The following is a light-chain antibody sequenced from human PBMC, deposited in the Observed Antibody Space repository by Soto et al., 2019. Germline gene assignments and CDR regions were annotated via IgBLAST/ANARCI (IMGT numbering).Light chain of an antibody. V-gene: IGKV1-5*03. CDR1: QSISTW. CDR2: KAS. CDR3: QQYNSYWT. J-gene: IGKJ1*01. Sequence: DIQMTQSPSTLSASLGDRVTITCRASQSISTWLAWYQQKPGKAPKLLIYKASSLESGVPSRFGGSGSGTEFTLTISSLQPDDFGTYYCQQYNSYWTFGQGTKVEIK.